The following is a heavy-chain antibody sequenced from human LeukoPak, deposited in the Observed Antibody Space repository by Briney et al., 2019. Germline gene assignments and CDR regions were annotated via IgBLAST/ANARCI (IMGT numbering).Heavy chain of an antibody. CDR3: ATYYEGDTAFDY. CDR1: GYRLADVY. J-gene: IGHJ4*02. Sequence: GASVKVSCRVSGYRLADVYIHWVRQAPGPGLEWMGGLDPGHGEKLYAQKFQGRVSMTEDTSTDTAFMELSSLRSEDTAVYYCATYYEGDTAFDYWGQGTLVTVSS. D-gene: IGHD3-22*01. CDR2: LDPGHGEK. V-gene: IGHV1-24*01.